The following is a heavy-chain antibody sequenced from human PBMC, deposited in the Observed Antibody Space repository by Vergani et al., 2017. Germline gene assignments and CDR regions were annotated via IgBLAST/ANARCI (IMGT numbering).Heavy chain of an antibody. J-gene: IGHJ5*02. CDR2: ISYDGSKK. CDR3: ARSPHGYTYGGYIRQFDP. D-gene: IGHD5-18*01. Sequence: QVQLVESGGGVVQPGRSLRLSCAASGFTFSNYAMHWVRQAPGKGLEWVAVISYDGSKKYYADSVKGRFTISRDNPKNTLNLQMNSLRAEDTAVYYCARSPHGYTYGGYIRQFDPWGQGTLVTVSS. CDR1: GFTFSNYA. V-gene: IGHV3-30-3*01.